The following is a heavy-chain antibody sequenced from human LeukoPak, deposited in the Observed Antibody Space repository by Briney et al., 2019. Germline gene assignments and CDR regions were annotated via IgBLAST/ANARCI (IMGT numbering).Heavy chain of an antibody. D-gene: IGHD2-15*01. V-gene: IGHV1-69*04. CDR2: IIPILGIA. CDR1: GYTFTGYY. CDR3: ARVARYCSGGSCYHNWLDP. J-gene: IGHJ5*02. Sequence: SVKVSCKASGYTFTGYYMHWVRQAPGQGLEWMGRIIPILGIANYAQKFQGRVTITADKSTSTAYMELSSLRSEDTAVYYCARVARYCSGGSCYHNWLDPWGQGTLVTVSS.